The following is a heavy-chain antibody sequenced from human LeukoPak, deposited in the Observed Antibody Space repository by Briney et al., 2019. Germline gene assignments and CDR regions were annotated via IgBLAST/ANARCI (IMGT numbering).Heavy chain of an antibody. Sequence: SETLCLTCAASGCSISSYYLSWIRQPPGKGLEWIGDIYYSGSTNYNPSLKSRVTISVDNSKNQLSLKLISVTAADTAGDYCARPTNWGSTYAFEIWGQGTMVTVSS. CDR2: IYYSGST. V-gene: IGHV4-59*01. J-gene: IGHJ3*02. CDR1: GCSISSYY. CDR3: ARPTNWGSTYAFEI. D-gene: IGHD7-27*01.